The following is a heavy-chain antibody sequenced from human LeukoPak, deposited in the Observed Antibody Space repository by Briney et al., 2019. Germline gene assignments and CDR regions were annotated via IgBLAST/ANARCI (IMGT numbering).Heavy chain of an antibody. CDR3: ARKVAAKGYFDY. CDR1: GGTFSSYA. V-gene: IGHV1-69*13. D-gene: IGHD2-15*01. CDR2: IIPIFGTA. Sequence: SVKVSCKASGGTFSSYAISWVRQAPGQGLEWMGGIIPIFGTANYAQKFQGRVTITADESTSTAYMELSSLRSEDTAVYYCARKVAAKGYFDYWGQGTLVTVSS. J-gene: IGHJ4*02.